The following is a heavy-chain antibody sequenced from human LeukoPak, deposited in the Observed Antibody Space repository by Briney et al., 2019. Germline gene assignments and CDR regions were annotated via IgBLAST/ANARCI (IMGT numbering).Heavy chain of an antibody. J-gene: IGHJ4*02. Sequence: SETLSLTCAVYGGSFSGYYWSWIRQPPGKGLEWIGYIYYSGSTNYNPSLKSRVTISVDTSKNQFSLKLSSVTAADTAVYYCASTALGYCSSTSCYFRPYIDYWGQGTLVTVSS. CDR3: ASTALGYCSSTSCYFRPYIDY. V-gene: IGHV4-59*08. D-gene: IGHD2-2*01. CDR1: GGSFSGYY. CDR2: IYYSGST.